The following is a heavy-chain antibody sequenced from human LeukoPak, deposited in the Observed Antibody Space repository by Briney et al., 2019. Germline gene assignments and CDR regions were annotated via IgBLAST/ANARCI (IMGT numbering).Heavy chain of an antibody. CDR3: ARAAVVVPAAMHRYYYYYYMDV. J-gene: IGHJ6*03. CDR1: GGSISSSSYY. CDR2: IYYSGST. V-gene: IGHV4-39*07. D-gene: IGHD2-2*01. Sequence: SETLSLTCTVSGGSISSSSYYWGWIRQPPGKGLEWIGSIYYSGSTYYNPSLKSRVTISVDTSKNQFSLKLSSVTAADTAVYYCARAAVVVPAAMHRYYYYYYMDVWGKGTTVTISS.